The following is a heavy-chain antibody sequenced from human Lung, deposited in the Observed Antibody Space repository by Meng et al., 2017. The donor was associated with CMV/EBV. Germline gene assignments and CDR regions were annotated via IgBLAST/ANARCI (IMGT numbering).Heavy chain of an antibody. D-gene: IGHD2-2*01. Sequence: GGPLRLXXSALGFTFNRYEMHWVRQGPGKGLEWVSYISGSGATIYYPDSVKGRFTKPRDKAKNLLYVQINNLRAEDTALYYCARAGFCNSPTCHSAFDVWGRGTXVTVSS. CDR1: GFTFNRYE. CDR2: ISGSGATI. V-gene: IGHV3-48*03. CDR3: ARAGFCNSPTCHSAFDV. J-gene: IGHJ3*01.